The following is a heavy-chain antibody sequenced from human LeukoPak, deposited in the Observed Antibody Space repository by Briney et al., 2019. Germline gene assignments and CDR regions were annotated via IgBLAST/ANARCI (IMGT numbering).Heavy chain of an antibody. Sequence: GGSLRLSCAASGFIFSNYWMTWVRPAPGKGLEWVANINKDGREKYSVVSVKGRFTIYRDNAKNSLYLKMDSLRAEDTADYYGVRELFLVCFDYWGQGSLVTVSS. CDR1: GFIFSNYW. V-gene: IGHV3-7*01. J-gene: IGHJ4*02. CDR3: VRELFLVCFDY. D-gene: IGHD3-3*01. CDR2: INKDGREK.